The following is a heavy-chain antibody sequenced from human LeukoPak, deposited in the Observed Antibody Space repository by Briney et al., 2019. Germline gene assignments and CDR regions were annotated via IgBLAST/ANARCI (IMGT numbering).Heavy chain of an antibody. J-gene: IGHJ1*01. CDR2: ISAYNGNT. V-gene: IGHV1-18*01. CDR3: ARGSYDSSDYEYFQH. CDR1: GYTFTSYG. D-gene: IGHD3-22*01. Sequence: ASVKVSCKASGYTFTSYGISWVRQAPGQGLEWMGWISAYNGNTNYAQNFQGRVTMTRDTSIITAYMELSSLRSDDTAVYFCARGSYDSSDYEYFQHWGQGTLVTVSS.